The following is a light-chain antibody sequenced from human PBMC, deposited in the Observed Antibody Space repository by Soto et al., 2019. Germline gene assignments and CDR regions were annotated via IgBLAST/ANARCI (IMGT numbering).Light chain of an antibody. CDR1: KVGDKY. V-gene: IGLV3-1*01. J-gene: IGLJ2*01. Sequence: SYELTQPPSVSVSPGQTASITCSGDKVGDKYVTWYQQKSRQSPVLVIYQDNKRPSGIPERFSGSNSGNTATLTITGTQGLDEADYYCQAWDSSTRVVFGGGTKVTVL. CDR3: QAWDSSTRVV. CDR2: QDN.